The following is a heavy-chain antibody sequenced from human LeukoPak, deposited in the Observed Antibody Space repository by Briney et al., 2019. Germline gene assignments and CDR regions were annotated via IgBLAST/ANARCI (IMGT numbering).Heavy chain of an antibody. CDR2: IWYDGSNK. CDR1: GFTLSSYS. J-gene: IGHJ4*02. CDR3: ARDGGYSSSYYFDY. D-gene: IGHD6-6*01. V-gene: IGHV3-33*08. Sequence: PGGSLRLSCAAAGFTLSSYSMNWVHQAPGKGLEWVAIIWYDGSNKYYADSVKGRFTISRNNSKNTLYLQMNSLRAEDTAVYYCARDGGYSSSYYFDYWGQGTLVTVSS.